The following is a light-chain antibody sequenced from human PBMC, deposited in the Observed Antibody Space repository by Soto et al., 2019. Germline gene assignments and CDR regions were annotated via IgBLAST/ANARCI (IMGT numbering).Light chain of an antibody. CDR2: KAS. J-gene: IGKJ4*01. CDR3: QQYKSYPLT. Sequence: DIQMTRSPSTLSASVGDRGTITFRASQSISSWLAWYQQKPGKAPNLLIYKASTLESGVPSRFSGSGSGTEFTLTISSVQPDDFATYYCQQYKSYPLTFGGGTKVDIK. CDR1: QSISSW. V-gene: IGKV1-5*03.